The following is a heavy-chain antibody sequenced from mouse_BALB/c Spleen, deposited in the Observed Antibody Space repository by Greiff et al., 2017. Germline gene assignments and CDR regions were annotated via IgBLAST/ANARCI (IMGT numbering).Heavy chain of an antibody. D-gene: IGHD2-1*01. Sequence: VKLMESGAELVKPGASVKLSCKASGYTFTSYYMYWVKQRPGQGLEWIGEINPSNGGTNFNEKFKSKATLTVDKSSSTAYMQLSSLTSEDSAVYYCTTYGNYAWFAYWGQGTLVTVSA. V-gene: IGHV1S81*02. CDR3: TTYGNYAWFAY. CDR2: INPSNGGT. CDR1: GYTFTSYY. J-gene: IGHJ3*01.